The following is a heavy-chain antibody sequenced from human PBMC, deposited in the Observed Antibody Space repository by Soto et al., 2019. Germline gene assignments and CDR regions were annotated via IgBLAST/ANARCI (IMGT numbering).Heavy chain of an antibody. Sequence: QVQLQESGPGLVKPSQTLSLTCTVSGGSISSGGSYWTWIRQHPGKGLEWIGYIYYSGSTYYNPSLKSRVTSSVDTSENQFSLKLSSVTAADTAVYYCARDVTSGCVDSWGQGILVTVSS. V-gene: IGHV4-31*03. CDR3: ARDVTSGCVDS. CDR2: IYYSGST. CDR1: GGSISSGGSY. J-gene: IGHJ4*02. D-gene: IGHD6-19*01.